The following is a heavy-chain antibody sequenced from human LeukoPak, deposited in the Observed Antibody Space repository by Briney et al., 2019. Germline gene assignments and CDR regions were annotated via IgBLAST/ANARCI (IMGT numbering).Heavy chain of an antibody. J-gene: IGHJ4*02. CDR3: ATGGPWDLLKY. V-gene: IGHV1-24*01. D-gene: IGHD3-9*01. CDR1: GDALTELS. CDR2: FDPEHGEM. Sequence: ASVKVSCKVSGDALTELSTHWVRQAPGKGLEWMGGFDPEHGEMIYAQKLQGRVTMTGDRSTDTAYMELSSLRSEDTAVYYCATGGPWDLLKYWGQGTLVTVSS.